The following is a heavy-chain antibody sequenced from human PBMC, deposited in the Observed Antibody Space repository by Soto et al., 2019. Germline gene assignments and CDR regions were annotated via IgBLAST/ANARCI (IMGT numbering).Heavy chain of an antibody. CDR2: VDSAGSGT. CDR3: ATVFEH. V-gene: IGHV3-74*01. J-gene: IGHJ4*02. CDR1: GITFSGFW. Sequence: VPLVESGGGSVQPGGSLRLSCVASGITFSGFWMHWVRQVPGKGLVWVARVDSAGSGTSYADFVKGRFTISRDNAKITLSLQMDRLRVEYTAVYYCATVFEHWGQGIPVTVSS.